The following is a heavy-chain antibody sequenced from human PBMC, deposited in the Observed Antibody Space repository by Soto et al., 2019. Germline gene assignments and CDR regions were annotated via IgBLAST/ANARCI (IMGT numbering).Heavy chain of an antibody. V-gene: IGHV3-33*08. J-gene: IGHJ6*02. CDR1: GITFSNFG. CDR2: IWYDGSDQ. CDR3: ATYYSYGMDV. Sequence: QVQLVESGGGVVQPGRSLRLSCAASGITFSNFGMHWVRQAPGKGLEWVAIIWYDGSDQHYGDSVKGRFTISRDNSKNTMYLQMNSLRAEDTAVYYCATYYSYGMDVWGQGTTVTVSS.